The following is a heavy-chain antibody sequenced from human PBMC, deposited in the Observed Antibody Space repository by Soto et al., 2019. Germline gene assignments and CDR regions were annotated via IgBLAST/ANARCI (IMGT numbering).Heavy chain of an antibody. D-gene: IGHD3-3*01. CDR3: VLWSGYYTVNWFDP. J-gene: IGHJ5*02. V-gene: IGHV1-69*13. CDR1: GGTFSSYS. Sequence: ASVNVSCKSSGGTFSSYSISWGRQAPGQGLEWMGGIIPIFGTANYAQKFQGRVTITADESTSTAYMELSSLRSEDTAVYYCVLWSGYYTVNWFDPWGQGTLVTVSS. CDR2: IIPIFGTA.